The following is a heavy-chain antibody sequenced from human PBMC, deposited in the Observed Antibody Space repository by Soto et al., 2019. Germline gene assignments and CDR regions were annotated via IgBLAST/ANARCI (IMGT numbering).Heavy chain of an antibody. CDR1: GGTFSSYA. Sequence: GASVKVSCKASGGTFSSYAISWVLQAPGQGLEWMGGIIPIFGTANYAQKFQGRVTITADESTSTAYMELSSLRSEDTAVYYCVRSYDDCNGFSLYQFDYSGQGTRVTVSS. D-gene: IGHD3-22*01. CDR3: VRSYDDCNGFSLYQFDY. CDR2: IIPIFGTA. J-gene: IGHJ4*02. V-gene: IGHV1-69*13.